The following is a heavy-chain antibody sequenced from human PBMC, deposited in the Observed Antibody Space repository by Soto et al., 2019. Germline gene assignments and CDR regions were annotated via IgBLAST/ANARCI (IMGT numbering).Heavy chain of an antibody. D-gene: IGHD5-18*01. J-gene: IGHJ4*02. Sequence: SETLSLTCTVSGGSISNYYWSWIRQPPGKGLEWIGFIYYTGSTNYIPSLKSRLTMSLHTSKNQFSLNLSSVTAADTAVYYCARAGYSYGTGYYFDYWGQGTLVTVSS. V-gene: IGHV4-59*01. CDR2: IYYTGST. CDR3: ARAGYSYGTGYYFDY. CDR1: GGSISNYY.